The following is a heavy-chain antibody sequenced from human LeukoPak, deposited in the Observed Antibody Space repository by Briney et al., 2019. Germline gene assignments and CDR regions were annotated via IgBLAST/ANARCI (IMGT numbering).Heavy chain of an antibody. CDR1: Y. V-gene: IGHV1-2*02. D-gene: IGHD3-10*01. CDR3: ARDRNRGSDY. J-gene: IGHJ4*02. Sequence: YMXWVXQAXGQGLEWIGWINPNSGGTNYAQKFQGRVTMTRDTSISTAYMELSRLRSDDTAVYYCARDRNRGSDYWGQGTLVTVSS. CDR2: INPNSGGT.